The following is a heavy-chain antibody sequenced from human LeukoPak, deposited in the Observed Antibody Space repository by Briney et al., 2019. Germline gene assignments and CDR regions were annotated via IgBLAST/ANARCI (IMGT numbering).Heavy chain of an antibody. CDR3: ARAGCGGGYCIYYYYYMDV. Sequence: SETLSLTCTVSGYSISSGYYWGWIRQPPGKGLEWIGSIYHSGSTYYNPSLKSRVTISVDTSKNQFSLKLSSVTAADTAVYYCARAGCGGGYCIYYYYYMDVWGKGTTVTVSS. J-gene: IGHJ6*03. CDR1: GYSISSGYY. D-gene: IGHD1-26*01. V-gene: IGHV4-38-2*02. CDR2: IYHSGST.